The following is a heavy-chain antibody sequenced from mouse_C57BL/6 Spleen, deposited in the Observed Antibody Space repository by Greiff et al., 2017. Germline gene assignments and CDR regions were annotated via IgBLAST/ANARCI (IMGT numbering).Heavy chain of an antibody. D-gene: IGHD2-4*01. J-gene: IGHJ2*01. V-gene: IGHV5-4*03. Sequence: EVKLVESGGGLVKPGGSLKLSCAASGFTFSSYAMSWVRQTPEQRLEWVATISDGGSYTYYPDNVKGRFTISRDNAKNNLYLQMSHLKSGDTAMYYCARAGYDYDFDYWGQGTTLTVSS. CDR2: ISDGGSYT. CDR3: ARAGYDYDFDY. CDR1: GFTFSSYA.